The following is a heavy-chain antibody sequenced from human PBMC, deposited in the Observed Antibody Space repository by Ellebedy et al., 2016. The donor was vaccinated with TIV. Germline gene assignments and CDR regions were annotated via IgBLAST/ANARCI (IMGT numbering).Heavy chain of an antibody. D-gene: IGHD4-17*01. CDR3: ATDGSYGDYRSPTHAFVM. CDR1: GFSFSSYW. J-gene: IGHJ3*02. Sequence: GESLKISCAASGFSFSSYWMTWVRQAPGKGLEWVANIRQDGSEKYYVDSVTGRFTISRDNAKNSLYLQMNSVRAEDAAVYYCATDGSYGDYRSPTHAFVMWGQGTMVIVSS. V-gene: IGHV3-7*01. CDR2: IRQDGSEK.